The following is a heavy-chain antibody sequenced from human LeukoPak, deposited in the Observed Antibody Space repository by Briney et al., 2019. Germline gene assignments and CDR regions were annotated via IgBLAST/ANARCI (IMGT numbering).Heavy chain of an antibody. CDR2: ITHSGST. V-gene: IGHV4-34*01. CDR3: ARTYGSGSYRGCWFDP. CDR1: GGSFSGYY. J-gene: IGHJ5*02. Sequence: SETLSLTCGVYGGSFSGYYWSWIRQAPGKGLEWIGEITHSGSTNYNPSLKSRVSMSVDTSENQIFLKLNSVTAADTAVYYCARTYGSGSYRGCWFDPWGQGTLVAVSS. D-gene: IGHD3-10*01.